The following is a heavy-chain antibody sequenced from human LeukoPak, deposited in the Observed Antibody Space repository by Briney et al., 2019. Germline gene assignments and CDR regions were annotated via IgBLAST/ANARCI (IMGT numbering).Heavy chain of an antibody. CDR3: ASELYGGNFD. J-gene: IGHJ4*02. D-gene: IGHD4-23*01. Sequence: SETLPLTCTVSGGSISSGGYYWSWIRQHPGKGLEWIGYIYYSGSTYYNPSLKSRVTISVDTSKNQFSLKLSSVTAADTAVYYCASELYGGNFDWGQGTLVTVSS. V-gene: IGHV4-31*03. CDR2: IYYSGST. CDR1: GGSISSGGYY.